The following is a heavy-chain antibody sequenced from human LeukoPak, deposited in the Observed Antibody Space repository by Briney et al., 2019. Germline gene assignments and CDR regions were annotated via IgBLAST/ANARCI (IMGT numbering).Heavy chain of an antibody. Sequence: GGSLRLSCAASGFTFSNYWMSWVRQAPGKGLEWVANIKQVGSEKYYVDSVKGRFTISRDNAKNSLYLQMNSLRAEDTAVYYCARGRGYSYGPRYFDYWGQGTLVTVSS. J-gene: IGHJ4*02. CDR1: GFTFSNYW. V-gene: IGHV3-7*01. CDR2: IKQVGSEK. CDR3: ARGRGYSYGPRYFDY. D-gene: IGHD5-18*01.